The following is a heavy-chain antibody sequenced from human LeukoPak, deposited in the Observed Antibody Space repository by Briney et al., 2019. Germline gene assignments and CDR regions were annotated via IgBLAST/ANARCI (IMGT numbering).Heavy chain of an antibody. CDR1: GGPISSYY. CDR3: ARSKDYPDAFDI. D-gene: IGHD2-15*01. Sequence: SETLSLTCTVSGGPISSYYWSWIRQPPGKGLEWIGYIYYSGSTNYNPSLKSRVTISVDTSKNQFSLKLSSVTAADTAVYYCARSKDYPDAFDIWGQGTMVTVSS. J-gene: IGHJ3*02. V-gene: IGHV4-59*01. CDR2: IYYSGST.